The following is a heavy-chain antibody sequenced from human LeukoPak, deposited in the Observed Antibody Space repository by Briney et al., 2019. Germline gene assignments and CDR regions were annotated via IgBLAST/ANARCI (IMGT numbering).Heavy chain of an antibody. D-gene: IGHD3-3*01. J-gene: IGHJ4*02. CDR1: GYTFTGYY. CDR2: INPNSGGT. CDR3: ARGNRYCDFWSGYLPEDY. Sequence: ASVKVSCKASGYTFTGYYMHWVRQAPGQGLEWMGRINPNSGGTNYAQKFQGRVTMTRDTSISTAYMELSRLRSDDTAVYYCARGNRYCDFWSGYLPEDYWGQGTLVTVSS. V-gene: IGHV1-2*06.